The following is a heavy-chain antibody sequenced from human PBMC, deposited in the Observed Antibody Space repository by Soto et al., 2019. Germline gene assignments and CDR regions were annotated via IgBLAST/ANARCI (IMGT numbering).Heavy chain of an antibody. CDR1: GFTVSSNY. J-gene: IGHJ3*02. Sequence: GGSLRLSCAASGFTVSSNYMSWVRQAPGKGLEWVSVIYSGGSTYYADSVKGRFTISRHNSKNTLYLQMNSLRAEDTAVYYCARSAYIASAAAFDIWGQGTMVTVSS. CDR3: ARSAYIASAAAFDI. CDR2: IYSGGST. V-gene: IGHV3-53*04. D-gene: IGHD2-21*01.